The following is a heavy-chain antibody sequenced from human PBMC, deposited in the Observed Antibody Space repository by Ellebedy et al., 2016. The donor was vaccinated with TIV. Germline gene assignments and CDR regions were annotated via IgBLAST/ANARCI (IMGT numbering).Heavy chain of an antibody. D-gene: IGHD3-22*01. CDR2: ISGGGDST. Sequence: GESLKISCAASGFTFSSFAMHWVRQAPGKGLEWLSVISGGGDSTYHAGSVKGRFTITRENSKNMVYLQMDRLKGEDTAVYYCTKGTSSGFNYDRVGSEYWGQGTLVTVSS. CDR1: GFTFSSFA. V-gene: IGHV3-23*01. CDR3: TKGTSSGFNYDRVGSEY. J-gene: IGHJ4*02.